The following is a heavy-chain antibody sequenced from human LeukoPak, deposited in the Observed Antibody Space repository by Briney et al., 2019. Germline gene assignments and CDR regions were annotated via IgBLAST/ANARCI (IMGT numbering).Heavy chain of an antibody. D-gene: IGHD3-22*01. J-gene: IGHJ3*02. CDR3: ARAYYYDSSGYFFDAFDI. V-gene: IGHV1-69*02. CDR2: IIPILGIA. CDR1: GGTFSSYT. Sequence: ASVKVSCKASGGTFSSYTISWARQAPGQGLEWMGRIIPILGIANYAQKFQGRVTITADKSTSTAYMELSSLRSEDTAVYYCARAYYYDSSGYFFDAFDIWGQGTMVTVSS.